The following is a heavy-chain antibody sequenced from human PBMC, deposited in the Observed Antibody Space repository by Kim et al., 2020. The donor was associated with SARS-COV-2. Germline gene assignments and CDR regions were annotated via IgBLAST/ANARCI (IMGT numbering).Heavy chain of an antibody. CDR1: GFTFSSYA. Sequence: GGSLRLSCAASGFTFSSYAMHWVRQAPGKGLEWVAVISYDGSNKYYADSVKGRFTISRDNSKNTLYLQMNSLRAEDTAVYYCARDPHRGYSYVVLCGMDVWGQGTTVTVSS. CDR2: ISYDGSNK. J-gene: IGHJ6*01. V-gene: IGHV3-30*04. CDR3: ARDPHRGYSYVVLCGMDV. D-gene: IGHD5-18*01.